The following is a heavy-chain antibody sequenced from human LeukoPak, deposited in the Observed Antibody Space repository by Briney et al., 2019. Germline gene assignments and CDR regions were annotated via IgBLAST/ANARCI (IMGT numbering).Heavy chain of an antibody. J-gene: IGHJ4*02. V-gene: IGHV1-18*01. CDR2: RSIYNGNT. D-gene: IGHD6-6*01. Sequence: ASVKVSCKASGYTFTSYDINWVRQAPGQGLKWMGWRSIYNGNTDYKLQGRVTMTTDTSTSTAYMELRSLRSDDTAVYYCARGGPFPSSSSSREYYLDYWGQGTLVTVSS. CDR3: ARGGPFPSSSSSREYYLDY. CDR1: GYTFTSYD.